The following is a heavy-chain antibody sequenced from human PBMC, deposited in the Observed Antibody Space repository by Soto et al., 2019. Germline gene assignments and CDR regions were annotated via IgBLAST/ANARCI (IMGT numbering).Heavy chain of an antibody. CDR2: IKQDGSEK. J-gene: IGHJ4*02. D-gene: IGHD2-15*01. Sequence: GGSLRLSCAASGFTFSSYWMSWVRQAPGKGLEWVANIKQDGSEKYYVDSVKGRFTISRDNAKNSLYLQMNSLRAEDTAVYYCARDPNYCSGGSCAHFDYWGQGTLVTVSS. CDR3: ARDPNYCSGGSCAHFDY. V-gene: IGHV3-7*03. CDR1: GFTFSSYW.